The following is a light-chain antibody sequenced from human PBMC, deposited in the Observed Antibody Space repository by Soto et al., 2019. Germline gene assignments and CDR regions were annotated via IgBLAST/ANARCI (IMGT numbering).Light chain of an antibody. CDR3: QHYNSYSEA. V-gene: IGKV3-20*01. J-gene: IGKJ1*01. CDR2: GAS. Sequence: EIVLTQSPGTLSLSPGERATLFCRASQSVSSNYLAWYQQKPGQAPRLLIYGASSRATGIPDRFSGSGSGTDFTLTISSLQPDDFATYYCQHYNSYSEAFGQGTKVDIK. CDR1: QSVSSNY.